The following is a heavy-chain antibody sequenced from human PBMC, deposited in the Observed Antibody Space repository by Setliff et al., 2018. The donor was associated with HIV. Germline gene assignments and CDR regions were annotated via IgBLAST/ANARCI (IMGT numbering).Heavy chain of an antibody. CDR1: RYTFTKYF. Sequence: GASVKVSCKASRYTFTKYFTQWVRQGPGQGLEWMGGLISMFKIPQIAQKFQGRVTITADESTSTAYMGLSSLTSEDTAVYYCARGGWSGGGPLHYSYYYLDVWGQETAVTVSS. J-gene: IGHJ6*02. V-gene: IGHV1-69*13. D-gene: IGHD2-15*01. CDR2: LISMFKIP. CDR3: ARGGWSGGGPLHYSYYYLDV.